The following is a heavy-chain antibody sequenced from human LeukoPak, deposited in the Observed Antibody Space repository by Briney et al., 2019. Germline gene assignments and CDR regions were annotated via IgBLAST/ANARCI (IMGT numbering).Heavy chain of an antibody. CDR2: INNDGSDT. V-gene: IGHV3-74*01. Sequence: GGSLRLSCAASGFTFSSYWMSWVRQAPGKGLVWVSRINNDGSDTIYADSVRGRFTISRDNAEDTLYLQMNSLRAEDTAVYYCARGGLGHGFDIWGQGTMVTVSS. D-gene: IGHD3-16*01. CDR3: ARGGLGHGFDI. J-gene: IGHJ3*02. CDR1: GFTFSSYW.